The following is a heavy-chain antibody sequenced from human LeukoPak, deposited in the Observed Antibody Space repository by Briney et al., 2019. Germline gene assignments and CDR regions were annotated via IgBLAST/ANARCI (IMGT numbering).Heavy chain of an antibody. J-gene: IGHJ3*02. V-gene: IGHV3-64*01. CDR1: GFTFSNYA. Sequence: ASLRPSCAASGFTFSNYAMHWVRQAPGKRLEYVSAISSNGGSTYYANSVKGRFTISRDKSKNTVYLKMGSLRAEDMVVYYCARETRRGDALDIWGQGTMVTVSS. D-gene: IGHD3-16*01. CDR3: ARETRRGDALDI. CDR2: ISSNGGST.